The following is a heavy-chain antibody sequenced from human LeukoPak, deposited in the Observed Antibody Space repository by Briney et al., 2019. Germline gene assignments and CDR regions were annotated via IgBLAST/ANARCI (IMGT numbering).Heavy chain of an antibody. D-gene: IGHD2/OR15-2a*01. CDR3: ARSFGRYSMDV. Sequence: SETLSLTCTVSGGSISSYYWSWIRQPPGKGLEWIGYIYYSGSTNYNPSLKSRVTISVDTSKNQFSLKLSSVTAADTAVYYCARSFGRYSMDVWGQGTTVTVSS. V-gene: IGHV4-59*01. CDR2: IYYSGST. J-gene: IGHJ6*02. CDR1: GGSISSYY.